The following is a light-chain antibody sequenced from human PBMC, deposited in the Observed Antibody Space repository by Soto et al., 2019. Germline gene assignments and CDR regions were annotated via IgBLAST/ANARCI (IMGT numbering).Light chain of an antibody. J-gene: IGLJ1*01. Sequence: QSVLTQPPSASRSPGQSVTISCTGTSSDIGVYNYVSWYQQHPGKAPKLMIYEVSKRPSGVPDRFSGSKSGNTASLTVSGLQAEDEADYYCSSYAGSNNIYVFGTGTKVTVL. CDR2: EVS. CDR3: SSYAGSNNIYV. CDR1: SSDIGVYNY. V-gene: IGLV2-8*01.